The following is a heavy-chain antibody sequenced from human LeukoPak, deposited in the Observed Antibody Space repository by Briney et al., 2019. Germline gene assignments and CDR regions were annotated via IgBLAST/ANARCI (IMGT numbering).Heavy chain of an antibody. V-gene: IGHV4-61*02. Sequence: PSETLSLTCTVSGGSFNSGSYYWSWIRQPAGKELEWIGRIYARGSTDYSPSLKSRVTISVDTSQHHISLKLGSVTAAATAVYYCAGTPNPAPGSDYMDVWGKGTTVTVSS. D-gene: IGHD3-10*01. CDR1: GGSFNSGSYY. CDR2: IYARGST. J-gene: IGHJ6*03. CDR3: AGTPNPAPGSDYMDV.